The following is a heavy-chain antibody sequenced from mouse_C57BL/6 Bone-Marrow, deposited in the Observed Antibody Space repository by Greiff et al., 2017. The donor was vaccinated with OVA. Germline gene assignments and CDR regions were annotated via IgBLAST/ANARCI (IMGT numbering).Heavy chain of an antibody. CDR3: ARGCDGYYDY. CDR2: ISDGGSYT. J-gene: IGHJ2*01. D-gene: IGHD2-3*01. Sequence: EVQLQESGGGLVKPGGSLKLSCAASGFTFSSYAMSWVRQTPEKRLEWVATISDGGSYTYYPDNVKGRFTISRDNAKNNLYLQMSHLKSEDTAMYYCARGCDGYYDYWGQGTTLTVSS. CDR1: GFTFSSYA. V-gene: IGHV5-4*01.